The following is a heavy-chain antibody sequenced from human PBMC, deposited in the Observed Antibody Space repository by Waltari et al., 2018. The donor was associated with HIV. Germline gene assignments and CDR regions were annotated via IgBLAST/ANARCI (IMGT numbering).Heavy chain of an antibody. V-gene: IGHV4-4*02. Sequence: QVQLQESGPGLVKPSETLSLTCAVSGGSITTYNWWTWVRQPPGKGLEWSGEMYHSGTTNYNPSLKSRVTISIDKSKNQFSLNLRSVTAADTAVYYCARVVSGDSGSSWFDPWGQGTLVTVSS. CDR1: GGSITTYNW. CDR2: MYHSGTT. J-gene: IGHJ5*02. D-gene: IGHD2-15*01. CDR3: ARVVSGDSGSSWFDP.